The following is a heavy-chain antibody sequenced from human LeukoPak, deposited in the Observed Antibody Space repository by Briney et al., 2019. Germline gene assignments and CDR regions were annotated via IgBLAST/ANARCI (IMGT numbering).Heavy chain of an antibody. V-gene: IGHV1-46*01. J-gene: IGHJ5*02. Sequence: GASVKVSCKAFGYTFTSNYMHWVRQAPGQGREWMGVISPSGGSTTYVQKFQGRVTLTRDMSTSTDYLELRSLRSDDTAVYYCARPWFGERSWFDPWGQGTLVTVSS. D-gene: IGHD3-10*01. CDR3: ARPWFGERSWFDP. CDR2: ISPSGGST. CDR1: GYTFTSNY.